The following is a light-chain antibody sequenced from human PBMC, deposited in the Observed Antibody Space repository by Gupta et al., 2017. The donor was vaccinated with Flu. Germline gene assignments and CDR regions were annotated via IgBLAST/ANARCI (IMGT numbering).Light chain of an antibody. Sequence: SYELTQPPSVSVSPGQTASITCSGDKLGDKYACWYHQKPGQSPVLVIYEDTKRPSGIPERCSGSNPGNTATLTISGTQAVDEADYYCQAWDSSPDVVFGGGTKLTVL. CDR1: KLGDKY. V-gene: IGLV3-1*01. J-gene: IGLJ2*01. CDR3: QAWDSSPDVV. CDR2: EDT.